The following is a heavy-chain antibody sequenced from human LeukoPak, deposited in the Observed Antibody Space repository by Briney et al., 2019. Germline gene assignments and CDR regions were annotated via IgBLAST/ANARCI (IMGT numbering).Heavy chain of an antibody. V-gene: IGHV4-30-4*01. CDR2: IYYSGST. D-gene: IGHD4-17*01. Sequence: PSETLSLTCTVSGGSISSGDYYWSWIRQPPGKGLEWIGYIYYSGSTYYNPSLKSRVTISVDTSKNQFSLKLSSVTAAGTAVYYCARDAPDDYGDYGPRGYGMDVWGQGTTVTVSS. CDR3: ARDAPDDYGDYGPRGYGMDV. J-gene: IGHJ6*02. CDR1: GGSISSGDYY.